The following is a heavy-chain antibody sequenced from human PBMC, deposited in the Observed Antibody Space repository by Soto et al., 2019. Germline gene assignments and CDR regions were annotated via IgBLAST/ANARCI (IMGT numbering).Heavy chain of an antibody. V-gene: IGHV3-48*03. CDR1: GFTFSSYE. CDR3: AREELRLVTGAWYY. Sequence: EVQLVESGGGLVQPGGSLRLSCAASGFTFSSYEMNWVRQAPGKGLEWVSYISSSGSTIYHADSVKGRFTISRDNAKNSLYLQMNSLRAEDTAVYYCAREELRLVTGAWYYWGQGTLVTVSS. CDR2: ISSSGSTI. D-gene: IGHD1-26*01. J-gene: IGHJ4*02.